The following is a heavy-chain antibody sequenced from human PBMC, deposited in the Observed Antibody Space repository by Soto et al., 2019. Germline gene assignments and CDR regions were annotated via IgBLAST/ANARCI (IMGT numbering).Heavy chain of an antibody. CDR3: ARALRPLAVKGGLEY. V-gene: IGHV3-7*03. Sequence: EVQLVESGGGLVQPGGSLRLSCAASGFSFSSYWMTWVRQAPGKGLEWVANIKEDGSEKYYVDSVKGRFAVSRDNAKKSLYVQKNSLRVEDTAIYYCARALRPLAVKGGLEYWGQGTLVTVSS. D-gene: IGHD4-17*01. CDR2: IKEDGSEK. J-gene: IGHJ4*02. CDR1: GFSFSSYW.